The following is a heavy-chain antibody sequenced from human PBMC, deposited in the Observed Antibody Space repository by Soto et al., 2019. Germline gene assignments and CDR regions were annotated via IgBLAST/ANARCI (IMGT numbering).Heavy chain of an antibody. CDR2: IWYDGSNK. V-gene: IGHV3-33*01. D-gene: IGHD6-13*01. CDR3: ARDHIAAAQQYYYYYGMDV. Sequence: GGSLRLSCAASGFTFSSYGMHWVRQAPGKGLEWVAVIWYDGSNKYYADSVKGRFTISRDNSKNTLYLQMNSLRAEDTAVYYCARDHIAAAQQYYYYYGMDVWGQGTTVTVSS. J-gene: IGHJ6*02. CDR1: GFTFSSYG.